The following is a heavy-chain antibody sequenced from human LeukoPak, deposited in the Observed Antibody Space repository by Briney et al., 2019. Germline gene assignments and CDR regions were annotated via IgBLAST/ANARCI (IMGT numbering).Heavy chain of an antibody. CDR1: GYTFTGYY. CDR3: ARGLWGAYYFDY. D-gene: IGHD3-16*01. J-gene: IGHJ4*02. Sequence: ASVKVSCKASGYTFTGYYMHWVRQAPGQGLEWMGWINPNSGGTNYAQKFQGRATMTRDTSISTAYMEVSRLRSDDTAVYYCARGLWGAYYFDYWGQGTLVTVSS. CDR2: INPNSGGT. V-gene: IGHV1-2*02.